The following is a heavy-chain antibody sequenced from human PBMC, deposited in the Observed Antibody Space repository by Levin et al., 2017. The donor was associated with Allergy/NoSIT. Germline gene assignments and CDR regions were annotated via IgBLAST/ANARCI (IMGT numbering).Heavy chain of an antibody. D-gene: IGHD1-14*01. CDR3: ARGGGYSITANVDY. V-gene: IGHV1-18*01. CDR1: GYTFTSYG. CDR2: ISAYNGNT. J-gene: IGHJ4*02. Sequence: GESLKISCKASGYTFTSYGISWVRQAPGQGLEWMGWISAYNGNTNYAQKLQGRVTMTTDTSTSTAYMELRSLRSDDTAVYYCARGGGYSITANVDYWGQGTLVTVSS.